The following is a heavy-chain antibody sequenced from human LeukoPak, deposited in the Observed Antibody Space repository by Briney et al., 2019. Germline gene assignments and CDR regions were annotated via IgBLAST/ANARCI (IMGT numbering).Heavy chain of an antibody. D-gene: IGHD1-14*01. Sequence: GGSLRLSCAASGFTFSSYAMSGVRQAPGKGLEWVSAISGSGGSAYYADSVKGRFTISRDNSRNTLYLQMNSLRADDTAVYFCAKDTDLPAGFFDYWGQGTLVTVSS. J-gene: IGHJ4*02. CDR3: AKDTDLPAGFFDY. CDR2: ISGSGGSA. CDR1: GFTFSSYA. V-gene: IGHV3-23*01.